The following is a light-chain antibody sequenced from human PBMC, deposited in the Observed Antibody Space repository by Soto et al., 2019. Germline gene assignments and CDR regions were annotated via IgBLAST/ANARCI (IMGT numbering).Light chain of an antibody. CDR3: SSYTSSSTYV. J-gene: IGLJ1*01. CDR1: SSDVGSYNR. CDR2: EVS. Sequence: QSALTQPPSVSGSTGQSVTISCTGTSSDVGSYNRVSWYQQPPGTAPKLMIYEVSNRPSGVPDRFSGSKSGNTASLTISGLQAEDEADYYCSSYTSSSTYVFGTGTKLTVL. V-gene: IGLV2-18*02.